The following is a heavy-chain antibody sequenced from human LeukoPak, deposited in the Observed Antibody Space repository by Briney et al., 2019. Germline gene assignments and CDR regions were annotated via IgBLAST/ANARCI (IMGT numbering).Heavy chain of an antibody. CDR2: ITSNSGIR. D-gene: IGHD4-17*01. V-gene: IGHV3-9*03. J-gene: IGHJ3*02. CDR3: AKDIHCGDYGNGFDI. CDR1: GFSFDEYA. Sequence: GGSLRLSCAASGFSFDEYAMHWVRQSAGKGLEWVSGITSNSGIRGYADSVMGRFTISRDNAKNSLYLQVNSLRAEDMALYYCAKDIHCGDYGNGFDIWGQGTMVTVSS.